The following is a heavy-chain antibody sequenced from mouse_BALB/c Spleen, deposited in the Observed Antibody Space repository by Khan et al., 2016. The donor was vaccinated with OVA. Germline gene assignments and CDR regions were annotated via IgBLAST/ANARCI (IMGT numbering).Heavy chain of an antibody. CDR3: TRLAYYYESDVFAY. CDR2: VSTGGSYT. D-gene: IGHD1-1*01. CDR1: GFTFSTYG. V-gene: IGHV5-6*01. J-gene: IGHJ3*01. Sequence: EVQLVESGGDLVKPGGSLKLSCAASGFTFSTYGMSWVRQAPDKRLEWVATVSTGGSYTSYPDSVKGRFTISRDNAKNTLYLQMSGLRSEDTAMFDCTRLAYYYESDVFAYWGQGTLVTVSA.